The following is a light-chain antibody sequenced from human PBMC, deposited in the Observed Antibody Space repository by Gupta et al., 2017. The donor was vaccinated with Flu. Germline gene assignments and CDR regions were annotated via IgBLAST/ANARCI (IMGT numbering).Light chain of an antibody. CDR2: DVS. J-gene: IGLJ3*02. CDR3: SSYTSSISLV. V-gene: IGLV2-14*04. Sequence: SITISCTGSRSDIGGYNYVSWYQQHPGKAPKVIIYDVSNRPSVVSDRFSGSKSGNTASLTISGLQAEDEAEYYCSSYTSSISLVFGGGTRLTVL. CDR1: RSDIGGYNY.